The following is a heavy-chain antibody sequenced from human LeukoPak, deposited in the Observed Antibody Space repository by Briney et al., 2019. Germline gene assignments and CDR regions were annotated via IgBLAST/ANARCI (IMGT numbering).Heavy chain of an antibody. CDR1: GYTFTSYG. CDR3: AREGRIAAAGTPWYFDL. D-gene: IGHD6-13*01. Sequence: ASVKVSCKASGYTFTSYGISWVRQAPGQGLEWMGWISAYNGNTNYAQKLQGRVTMTTDTSTSTAYMELRSLRSDDTAVYYCAREGRIAAAGTPWYFDLWGRGTLVTVTS. J-gene: IGHJ2*01. CDR2: ISAYNGNT. V-gene: IGHV1-18*01.